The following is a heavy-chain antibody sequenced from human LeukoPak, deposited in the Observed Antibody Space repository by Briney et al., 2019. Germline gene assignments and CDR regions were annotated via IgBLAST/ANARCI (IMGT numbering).Heavy chain of an antibody. V-gene: IGHV1-2*02. Sequence: ASVKVSCKASGYTFTGYYLHWVRQAPGQGLEWMGWINPNSGGTNYAQIFQDRVTMTRDTSISTVYMELSRLRSDDTAVYYCARGGYSGSDYGVIVYWGQGTLVTVSS. J-gene: IGHJ4*02. CDR3: ARGGYSGSDYGVIVY. CDR1: GYTFTGYY. CDR2: INPNSGGT. D-gene: IGHD5-12*01.